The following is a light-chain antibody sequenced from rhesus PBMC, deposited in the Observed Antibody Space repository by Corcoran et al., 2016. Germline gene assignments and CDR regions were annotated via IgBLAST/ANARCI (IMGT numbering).Light chain of an antibody. CDR2: YPS. V-gene: IGKV1-74*01. CDR1: QDIYHN. CDR3: QHGYGTLPT. Sequence: DIHMTQSPSSLSASVGDTVTITCRASQDIYHNVAWYQLQPGKVPRLVIYYPSTFQSGVTSRFSGSGSGTEFTLNISSLQPEDFATYYCQHGYGTLPTFGQGTKMEIK. J-gene: IGKJ1*01.